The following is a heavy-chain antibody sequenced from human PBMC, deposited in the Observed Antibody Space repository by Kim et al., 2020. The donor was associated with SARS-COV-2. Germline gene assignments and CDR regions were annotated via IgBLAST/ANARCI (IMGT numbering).Heavy chain of an antibody. CDR2: ISYDGSNK. CDR3: ATGSTSIGWSKPLDY. V-gene: IGHV3-30-3*01. CDR1: GFTFSSYA. Sequence: GGSLRLSCAASGFTFSSYAMHWVRQAPGKGLEWVAVISYDGSNKYYADSVKGRFSISRDNSKNTLYLQMNSLRAEDTALYYCATGSTSIGWSKPLDYWGQGILVTVSS. D-gene: IGHD6-19*01. J-gene: IGHJ4*02.